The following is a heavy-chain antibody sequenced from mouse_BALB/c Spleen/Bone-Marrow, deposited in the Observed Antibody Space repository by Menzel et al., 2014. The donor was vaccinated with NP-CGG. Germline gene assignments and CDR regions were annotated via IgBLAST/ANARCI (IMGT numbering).Heavy chain of an antibody. D-gene: IGHD1-1*01. CDR2: IDPANGNT. V-gene: IGHV14-3*02. CDR3: ASYYYGHYFDY. Sequence: EVKLMESGAELVKPGASVKLSCTASGFNIKDTYMHWVKQRPEQGLEWIGRIDPANGNTKYDPKFQGKATITADTSSNTAYLQLSSLTSEDTAVYYCASYYYGHYFDYWGQSTTLTVSS. J-gene: IGHJ2*01. CDR1: GFNIKDTY.